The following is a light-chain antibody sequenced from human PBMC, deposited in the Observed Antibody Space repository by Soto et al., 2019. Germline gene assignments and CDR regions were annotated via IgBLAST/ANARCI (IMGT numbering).Light chain of an antibody. CDR1: QSVSSY. V-gene: IGKV3-11*01. CDR2: DAS. J-gene: IGKJ1*01. CDR3: QQYSNWPPWT. Sequence: ENLLTQSPGTLSLSPGERAPLSSRASQSVSSYLAWYQQKPGQAPRLLIYDASNRATGIPARFSGSGSGTDFTLTISSLQSEDFAVYYCQQYSNWPPWTFGQGTKVDIK.